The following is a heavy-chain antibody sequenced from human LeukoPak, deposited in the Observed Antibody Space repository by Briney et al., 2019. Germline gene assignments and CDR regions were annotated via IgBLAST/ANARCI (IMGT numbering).Heavy chain of an antibody. Sequence: ASVKVSCKASGYTFTGYYMHWVRQAPGQGLEWMGWISAYNGNTNYAQKLQGRVTMTTDTSTSTAYMELRSLRSDDTAVYYCARVGHYYDSSGYYLDAFDIWGQGTMVTVSS. CDR1: GYTFTGYY. D-gene: IGHD3-22*01. CDR3: ARVGHYYDSSGYYLDAFDI. CDR2: ISAYNGNT. J-gene: IGHJ3*02. V-gene: IGHV1-18*04.